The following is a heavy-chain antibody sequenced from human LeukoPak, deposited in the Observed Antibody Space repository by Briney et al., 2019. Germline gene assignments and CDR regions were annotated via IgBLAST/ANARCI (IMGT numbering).Heavy chain of an antibody. CDR2: INLDGSGK. D-gene: IGHD4-23*01. CDR1: GFTFSIYS. J-gene: IGHJ4*02. Sequence: GGSLRPSCAASGFTFSIYSMNWARQGPGKGLESVATINLDGSGKYYLDSVRGRFTISRDNAKDSMYLQMNSLRAEDTAVYYCARINYGGPLDYWGPGTLVTVSS. CDR3: ARINYGGPLDY. V-gene: IGHV3-7*01.